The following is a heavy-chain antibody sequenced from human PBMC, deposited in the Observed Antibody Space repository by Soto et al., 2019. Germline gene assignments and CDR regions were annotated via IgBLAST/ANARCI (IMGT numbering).Heavy chain of an antibody. Sequence: QVQLVESGGGEVQPGRSLRLSCEGSGFTFRNHGMHWIRQSPGKGLEWLAVIWYDGSEKYYADSVKGRFTISRDNSKNTLYLQMNSLKVEGTAIYYCARWSNNKVVDPWGQGTVVTVS. D-gene: IGHD1-1*01. V-gene: IGHV3-33*01. CDR3: ARWSNNKVVDP. CDR1: GFTFRNHG. CDR2: IWYDGSEK. J-gene: IGHJ5*02.